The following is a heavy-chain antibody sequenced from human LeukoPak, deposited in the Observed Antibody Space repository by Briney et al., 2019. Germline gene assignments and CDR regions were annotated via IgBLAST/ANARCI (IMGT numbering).Heavy chain of an antibody. CDR1: GFTFSSYA. D-gene: IGHD3-16*02. CDR3: AKKKDPVIQYYFDY. CDR2: ISGSGGST. J-gene: IGHJ4*02. V-gene: IGHV3-23*01. Sequence: GGSLTLSCAASGFTFSSYAMSWVRQAPGKGLEWVSGISGSGGSTDYADSVKGRFTISRDNSKNTLYLQMNSLRAEDTAVYYCAKKKDPVIQYYFDYSGQGTLPTDSS.